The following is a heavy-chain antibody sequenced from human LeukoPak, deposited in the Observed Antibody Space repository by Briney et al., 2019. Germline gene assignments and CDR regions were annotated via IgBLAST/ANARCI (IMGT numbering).Heavy chain of an antibody. Sequence: ASVKVSCKASGYIFTSYYMHWVRQAPGQGVEWMGIINPSSGSTSYAQKFQDRVKMTRDTSRSTVYMELSSLRSEDTAVYYCARRAGDHYYFDYWGQGTLVTVSS. D-gene: IGHD7-27*01. J-gene: IGHJ4*02. CDR2: INPSSGST. V-gene: IGHV1-46*01. CDR3: ARRAGDHYYFDY. CDR1: GYIFTSYY.